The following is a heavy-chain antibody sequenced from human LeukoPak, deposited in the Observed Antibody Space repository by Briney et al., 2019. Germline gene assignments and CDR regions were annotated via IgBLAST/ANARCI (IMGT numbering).Heavy chain of an antibody. Sequence: GGSLRLSCAASGFTFSSNEMNWVRQAPGKGLEWVSYINSGGTIIYYADSVKGRFTVSRDNAKDSLYLQMNSLRAEDTAIYYCARDWFADWGQGTLVIVSS. V-gene: IGHV3-48*03. CDR1: GFTFSSNE. J-gene: IGHJ4*02. CDR3: ARDWFAD. CDR2: INSGGTII.